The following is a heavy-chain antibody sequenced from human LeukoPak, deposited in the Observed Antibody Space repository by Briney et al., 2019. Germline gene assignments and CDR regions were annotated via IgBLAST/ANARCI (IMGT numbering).Heavy chain of an antibody. D-gene: IGHD2-15*01. Sequence: SQTLSLTCAISGDSVSSNSAAWNWIRQSPSRGLEWLGRTYYRSKWYNDYAVSVKSRITINPDTSKNQFSLQLNSVTPEDTAVYYCARARDIVVVVAAKAGMDVWGKGTPVTVSS. CDR3: ARARDIVVVVAAKAGMDV. J-gene: IGHJ6*04. V-gene: IGHV6-1*01. CDR2: TYYRSKWYN. CDR1: GDSVSSNSAA.